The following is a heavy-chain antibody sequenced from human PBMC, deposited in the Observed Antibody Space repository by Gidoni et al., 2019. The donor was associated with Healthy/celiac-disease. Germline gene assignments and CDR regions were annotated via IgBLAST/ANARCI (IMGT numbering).Heavy chain of an antibody. Sequence: QVQLVESGGGVVQPGRSLRLSCAASGFTFSSYGMPWVRQAPGKGLEWVAVIWYDGSNKYYADSVKGRFTISRDNSKNTLYLQMNSLRAEDTAVYYCARDRLVDALRWYQGAAPEDWGQGTLVTVSS. D-gene: IGHD4-17*01. V-gene: IGHV3-33*01. J-gene: IGHJ4*02. CDR3: ARDRLVDALRWYQGAAPED. CDR1: GFTFSSYG. CDR2: IWYDGSNK.